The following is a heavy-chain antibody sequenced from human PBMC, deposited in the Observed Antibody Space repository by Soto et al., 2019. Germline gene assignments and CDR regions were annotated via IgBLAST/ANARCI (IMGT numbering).Heavy chain of an antibody. J-gene: IGHJ4*02. CDR3: ARADYSSGWYYLDY. D-gene: IGHD6-19*01. V-gene: IGHV4-34*01. CDR1: GGSFSGYY. CDR2: INHSGST. Sequence: PSETLSLTCAVYGGSFSGYYWSWIRQPPGKGLEWIGEINHSGSTNYNPSLKSRVTISVDTSKNQFSLKLSSVTAADTAVYYCARADYSSGWYYLDYWGQGTLVTVSS.